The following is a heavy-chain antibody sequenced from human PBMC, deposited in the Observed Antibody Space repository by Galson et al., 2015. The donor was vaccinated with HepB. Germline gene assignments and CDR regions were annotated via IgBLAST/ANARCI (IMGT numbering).Heavy chain of an antibody. J-gene: IGHJ6*02. Sequence: SVKVSCKASGGTFSSYAISWVRQAPGQGLEWMGRIIPILGIANYAQKFQGRVTITADKSTSTAYMELSSLRSEDTAVYYCAGQKVYGSGSYTYYYYGLDGWGQRTTVTVSS. CDR2: IIPILGIA. CDR3: AGQKVYGSGSYTYYYYGLDG. D-gene: IGHD3-10*01. CDR1: GGTFSSYA. V-gene: IGHV1-69*04.